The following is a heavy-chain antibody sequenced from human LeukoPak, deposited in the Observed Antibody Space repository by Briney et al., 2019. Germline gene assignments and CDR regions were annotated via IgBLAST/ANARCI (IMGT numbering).Heavy chain of an antibody. V-gene: IGHV3-23*01. CDR3: AKDSYGGNFR. D-gene: IGHD4-23*01. CDR1: GFTVSSYA. Sequence: GGSLRLSCAASGFTVSSYAMSWVRQAPGKGLEWVSATSGSGGSTYYADSVKGRFTISRDNSKNTLYLQMNSLRAEDTAVYYCAKDSYGGNFRWGQGTLVTVSS. J-gene: IGHJ4*02. CDR2: TSGSGGST.